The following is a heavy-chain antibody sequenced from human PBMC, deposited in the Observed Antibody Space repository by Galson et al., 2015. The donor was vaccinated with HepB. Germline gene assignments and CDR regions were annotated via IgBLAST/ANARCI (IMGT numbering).Heavy chain of an antibody. V-gene: IGHV3-30-3*01. CDR2: ISYDGSNK. D-gene: IGHD5-18*01. J-gene: IGHJ5*02. CDR1: GFTFSSYA. Sequence: SLRLSCAASGFTFSSYAMHWVRQAPGKGLEWVAVISYDGSNKYYADSVKGRFTISRDNSKNTLYLQMNSLRAEDTAVYYCARGGYSYGYPFDPWGQGTLVTVSS. CDR3: ARGGYSYGYPFDP.